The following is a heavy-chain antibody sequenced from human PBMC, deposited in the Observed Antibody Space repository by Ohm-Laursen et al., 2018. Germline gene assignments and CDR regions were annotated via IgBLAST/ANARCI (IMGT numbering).Heavy chain of an antibody. V-gene: IGHV6-1*01. Sequence: TQTLSLTCAISGDSVSSNSASWGWIRQSPSRGLEWLGRTYYRSRWYNDYAVSVKSRITIIPDTSKNQLSLQLNSVTPEDTAVYYCARKTPTTSFDYWGQGTLVTVSS. D-gene: IGHD1-14*01. J-gene: IGHJ4*02. CDR1: GDSVSSNSAS. CDR2: TYYRSRWYN. CDR3: ARKTPTTSFDY.